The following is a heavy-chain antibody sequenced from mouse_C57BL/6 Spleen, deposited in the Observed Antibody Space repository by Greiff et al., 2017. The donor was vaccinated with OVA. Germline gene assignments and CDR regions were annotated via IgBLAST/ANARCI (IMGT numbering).Heavy chain of an antibody. J-gene: IGHJ2*01. CDR2: INPNYGTT. V-gene: IGHV1-39*01. Sequence: EVKLMESGPELVKPGASVKISCKASGYSFTDYNMNWVKQSNGKSLEWIGVINPNYGTTSYNQKFKGKATLTVDQSSSTAYMQLNSLTSEDSAVYYCALNWDGSAGFDYWGQGTTLTVSS. CDR3: ALNWDGSAGFDY. CDR1: GYSFTDYN. D-gene: IGHD4-1*01.